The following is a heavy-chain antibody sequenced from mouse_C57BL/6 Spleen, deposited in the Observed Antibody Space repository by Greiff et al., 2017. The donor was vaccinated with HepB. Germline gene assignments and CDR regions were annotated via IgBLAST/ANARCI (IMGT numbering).Heavy chain of an antibody. J-gene: IGHJ1*03. D-gene: IGHD2-5*01. CDR2: IHPNSGST. CDR1: GYTFTSYW. V-gene: IGHV1-64*01. Sequence: VQLQQPGAELVKPGASVKLSCKASGYTFTSYWMHWVKQRPGQGLEWIGMIHPNSGSTNYNEKFKSKATLTVDKSSSTAYMQLSSLTSEDSAVYYCARSRSNYGGYFDVWGTGTTVTVSS. CDR3: ARSRSNYGGYFDV.